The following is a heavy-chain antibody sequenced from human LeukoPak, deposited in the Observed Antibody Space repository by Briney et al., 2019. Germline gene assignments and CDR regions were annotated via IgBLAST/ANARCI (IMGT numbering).Heavy chain of an antibody. CDR3: ARVYDSTFFDY. D-gene: IGHD3-22*01. J-gene: IGHJ4*02. Sequence: GGSLRLSCEASGFTFNTYSMNWARQAPGKGLEWVSSIDSSGGYMFYADSVKGRFTISRDNAKKSLYLQVNSLRAEDTAVYYCARVYDSTFFDYWGQGTLVTVSS. CDR2: IDSSGGYM. CDR1: GFTFNTYS. V-gene: IGHV3-21*01.